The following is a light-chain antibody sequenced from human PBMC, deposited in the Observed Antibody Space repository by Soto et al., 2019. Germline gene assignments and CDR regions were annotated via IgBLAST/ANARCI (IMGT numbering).Light chain of an antibody. Sequence: DIQMTPSPSPLSASVVERATITCKASQDISSWLAWYQQQPGKAPKLLIYKASTLKSGVPSRFSGSGSGTEFTLTLSSLQPDDLATYYCQHYNSYSETFGQGTKVDIK. CDR3: QHYNSYSET. CDR1: QDISSW. V-gene: IGKV1-5*03. J-gene: IGKJ1*01. CDR2: KAS.